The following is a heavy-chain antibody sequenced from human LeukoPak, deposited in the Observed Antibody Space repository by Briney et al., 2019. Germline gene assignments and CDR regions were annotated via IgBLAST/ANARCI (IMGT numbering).Heavy chain of an antibody. J-gene: IGHJ6*02. Sequence: GGSLRLSCAASGFTFSDYYMSWIRQAPGKGLEWVSYISSSGSTIYYADSVKGRFTISRGNAKNSLYLQMNSLRAEDTAVYYCARALRSTPPDVWGQGTTVTVSS. CDR3: ARALRSTPPDV. CDR1: GFTFSDYY. V-gene: IGHV3-11*01. D-gene: IGHD6-6*01. CDR2: ISSSGSTI.